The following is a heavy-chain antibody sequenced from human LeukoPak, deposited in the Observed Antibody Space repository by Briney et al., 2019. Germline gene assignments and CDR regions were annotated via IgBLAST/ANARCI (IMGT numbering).Heavy chain of an antibody. V-gene: IGHV3-23*01. J-gene: IGHJ4*02. CDR1: GFTFSSYA. CDR2: LSGSGGTT. CDR3: AKDHGYSGRYDYFDY. Sequence: PGGSLRLSCAASGFTFSSYAMSWVRQAPGKGLEWVSALSGSGGTTYYADSVKGRFTISRDNSKNTLSLQMDSLRAEDTAVYYCAKDHGYSGRYDYFDYWGQGTLVTVSS. D-gene: IGHD1-26*01.